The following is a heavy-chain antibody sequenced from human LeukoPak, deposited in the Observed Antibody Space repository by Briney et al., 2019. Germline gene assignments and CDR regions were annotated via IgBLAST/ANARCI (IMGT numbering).Heavy chain of an antibody. CDR3: ARSGCSGGSCYLGSDY. CDR2: IYPGDSDT. D-gene: IGHD2-15*01. J-gene: IGHJ4*02. Sequence: GESLKISCKASGYSFTNYWIGWVRQMPGKGLEWMGIIYPGDSDTRYSPSFQGQVTISADKSISTAYLQWSSLKASDTAMYYCARSGCSGGSCYLGSDYWGQGTLVTVSS. V-gene: IGHV5-51*01. CDR1: GYSFTNYW.